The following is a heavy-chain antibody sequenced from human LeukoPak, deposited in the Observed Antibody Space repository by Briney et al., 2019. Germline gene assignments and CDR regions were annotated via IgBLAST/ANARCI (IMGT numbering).Heavy chain of an antibody. CDR3: ASSLQTSSPVLIANPFAY. D-gene: IGHD2-8*01. J-gene: IGHJ4*02. CDR2: ISRSGSTI. V-gene: IGHV3-48*03. Sequence: GGSLILSCVVSGFTFSSYEVNWVRQAPGKGLEWVSYISRSGSTIHYADSVKGRFTISRDNAKNSLYLQMNSLRAEDTAVYYCASSLQTSSPVLIANPFAYWGQGTLVTVSS. CDR1: GFTFSSYE.